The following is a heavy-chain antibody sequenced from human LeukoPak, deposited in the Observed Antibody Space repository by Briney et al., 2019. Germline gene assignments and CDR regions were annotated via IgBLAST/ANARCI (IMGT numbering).Heavy chain of an antibody. CDR2: IYTSGST. J-gene: IGHJ4*02. Sequence: SETLSLTCTVSGGSISSGTYYWSWIRQPAGKGLEWIGRIYTSGSTNYNPSLKSRVTISVDTSKNQFSLQLNSVTPEDTAVYYCARVSRYSYGYGFYFDYWGQGTLVTVSS. CDR1: GGSISSGTYY. V-gene: IGHV4-61*02. D-gene: IGHD5-18*01. CDR3: ARVSRYSYGYGFYFDY.